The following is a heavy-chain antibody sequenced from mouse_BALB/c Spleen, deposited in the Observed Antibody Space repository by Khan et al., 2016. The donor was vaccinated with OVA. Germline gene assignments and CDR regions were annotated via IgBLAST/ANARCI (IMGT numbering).Heavy chain of an antibody. CDR2: ISTYSGNT. D-gene: IGHD2-2*01. V-gene: IGHV1S137*01. CDR1: GYTFTDYA. CDR3: ARPGLRRGAWCAY. Sequence: VQLQESGPELVRPGVSVKISCKGSGYTFTDYAMHWVKQSHAESLEWIGVISTYSGNTNYNQKFKGKATMTVDKSSSTAYMELARLTSEDSAIYDCARPGLRRGAWCAYWGQGTLVTVSA. J-gene: IGHJ3*01.